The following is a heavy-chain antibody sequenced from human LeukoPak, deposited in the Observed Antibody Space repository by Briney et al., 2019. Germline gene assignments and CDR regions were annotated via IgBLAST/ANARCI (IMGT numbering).Heavy chain of an antibody. V-gene: IGHV3-30*02. J-gene: IGHJ4*02. CDR1: GFTFTSYG. Sequence: GGSLRLSCAASGFTFTSYGMHWVRQAPGKGLGWVALIRYDGSNRYYADSVKGRFTLSRDNSKKTLHLQMNSLRAEDTAVYYCAKDRVFTMVRGVPGYSGQGTLVTVSS. D-gene: IGHD3-10*01. CDR3: AKDRVFTMVRGVPGY. CDR2: IRYDGSNR.